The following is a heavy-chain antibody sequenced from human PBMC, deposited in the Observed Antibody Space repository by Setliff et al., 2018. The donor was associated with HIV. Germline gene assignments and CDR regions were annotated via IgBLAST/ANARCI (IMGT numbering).Heavy chain of an antibody. CDR2: INSDASGM. Sequence: GGSLRLSCAASGFTFRNYRTHWVRQPPGKGLVWVSRINSDASGMTFAEFVKGRFTISRDNGKNMVYLQMNSLRAEDTALYYCARDRGYPDSFNIWGQGTVVTVSS. CDR1: GFTFRNYR. CDR3: ARDRGYPDSFNI. J-gene: IGHJ3*02. D-gene: IGHD3-10*01. V-gene: IGHV3-74*03.